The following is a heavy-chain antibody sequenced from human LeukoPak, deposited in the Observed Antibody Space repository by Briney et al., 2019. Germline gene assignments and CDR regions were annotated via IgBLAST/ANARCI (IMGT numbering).Heavy chain of an antibody. D-gene: IGHD6-13*01. Sequence: SETLSLTCAVYGGSLSDYYWSWIRQPPGKGLEWIGYIYYSGSTYYNPSLKSRVTISVDTSKNQFSLKLSSVTAADTAVYYCAGSSSWYVLTPWGQGTLVTVSS. CDR3: AGSSSWYVLTP. J-gene: IGHJ5*02. V-gene: IGHV4-30-4*08. CDR2: IYYSGST. CDR1: GGSLSDYY.